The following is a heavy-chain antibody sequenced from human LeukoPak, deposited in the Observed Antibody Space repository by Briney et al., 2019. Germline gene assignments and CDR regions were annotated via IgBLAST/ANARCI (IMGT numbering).Heavy chain of an antibody. D-gene: IGHD5-24*01. CDR2: IYTSGST. J-gene: IGHJ4*02. CDR1: GGSISSGSYY. V-gene: IGHV4-61*02. CDR3: ASAREMATNRIGN. Sequence: SQTLSLTCTVSGGSISSGSYYWSWIRQPAGKGLEWIGRIYTSGSTNYNPSLKSRVTISVDTSKNQFSLKLSSVTAADTAVYYCASAREMATNRIGNWGQGTLVTVSS.